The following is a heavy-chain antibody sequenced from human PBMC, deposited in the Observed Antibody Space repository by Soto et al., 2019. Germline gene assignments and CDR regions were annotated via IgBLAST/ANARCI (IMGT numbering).Heavy chain of an antibody. J-gene: IGHJ3*01. Sequence: SGGSLRLSCAASGFTFSSYGMHWVRQAPGKGLEWVAVISYDGSNKYYADSVKGRFTISRDNSKNTLYLQMNSLRAEDTAVYYCAKVLHDYVWGSYRPGDAFDLWGQGTMVTVSS. CDR3: AKVLHDYVWGSYRPGDAFDL. V-gene: IGHV3-30*18. D-gene: IGHD3-16*02. CDR1: GFTFSSYG. CDR2: ISYDGSNK.